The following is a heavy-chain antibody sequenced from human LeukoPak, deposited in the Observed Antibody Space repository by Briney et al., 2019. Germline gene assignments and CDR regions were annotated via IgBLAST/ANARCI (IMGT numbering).Heavy chain of an antibody. CDR2: INSDEETT. V-gene: IGHV3-74*01. CDR1: GFTFESYW. D-gene: IGHD6-13*01. Sequence: PEGSLRLSCAASGFTFESYWMHWVRQAPGKGLVWVSGINSDEETTRYADSVKGRFTISRDNAKSTLFLQMNSLRVEDTAVYYCAKLSSYWSFDYWGQGSLVTVSS. CDR3: AKLSSYWSFDY. J-gene: IGHJ4*02.